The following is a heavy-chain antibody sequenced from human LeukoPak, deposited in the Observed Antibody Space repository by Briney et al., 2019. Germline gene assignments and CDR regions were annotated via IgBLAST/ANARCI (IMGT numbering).Heavy chain of an antibody. CDR3: ARDRRFTMVRGGNWFDP. Sequence: SETLSLTCTVSGGSISSGGYYWSWIRQHPGKGLEWIGCIYYSGSTYYNPSLKSRVTISVDTSKNQFSLKLSSVTAADTAVYYCARDRRFTMVRGGNWFDPWGQGTLVTVSS. D-gene: IGHD3-10*01. J-gene: IGHJ5*02. CDR1: GGSISSGGYY. CDR2: IYYSGST. V-gene: IGHV4-31*03.